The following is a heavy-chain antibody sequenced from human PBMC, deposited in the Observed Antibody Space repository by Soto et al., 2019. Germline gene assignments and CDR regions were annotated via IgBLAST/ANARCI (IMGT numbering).Heavy chain of an antibody. CDR1: GGSFSGYY. CDR2: INHSGST. D-gene: IGHD6-13*01. Sequence: NPSETLSLTCAVYGGSFSGYYWSWIRQPPGKGLEWIGEINHSGSTNYNPSLKSRVTISVDTSKNQFSLKLSSVTAADTAVYYCASAPRYGSSWYDYWGQGTLVTVSS. J-gene: IGHJ4*02. V-gene: IGHV4-34*01. CDR3: ASAPRYGSSWYDY.